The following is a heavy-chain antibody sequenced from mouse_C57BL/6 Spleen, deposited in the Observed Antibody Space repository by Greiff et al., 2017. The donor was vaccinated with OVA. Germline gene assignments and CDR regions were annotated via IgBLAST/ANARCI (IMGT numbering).Heavy chain of an antibody. CDR1: GYTFTDYY. D-gene: IGHD2-4*01. Sequence: EVQLQQSGPELVKPGASVKISCKASGYTFTDYYMNWVKQSHGKSLEWIGDINPNNGGTSYNQKFKGKATLTVDKSSSTAYMELRSLTSEDSAVYYCARSHYDPLYAMDYWGQGTSVTVSS. CDR2: INPNNGGT. CDR3: ARSHYDPLYAMDY. J-gene: IGHJ4*01. V-gene: IGHV1-26*01.